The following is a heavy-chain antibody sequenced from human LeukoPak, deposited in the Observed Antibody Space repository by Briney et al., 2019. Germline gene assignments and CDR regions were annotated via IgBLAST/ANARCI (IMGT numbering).Heavy chain of an antibody. D-gene: IGHD1-1*01. CDR2: VNQGGTT. J-gene: IGHJ5*02. CDR1: GGPFSGYY. CDR3: ARHGTTGTNLDWFDP. Sequence: SETLSLTCAVYGGPFSGYYWTWIRQPPGKGLEWIGEVNQGGTTNYNPSLRSRVTILIDTSKSQFSLKVSSVTAADTAVYYCARHGTTGTNLDWFDPWGQGTLVTVSS. V-gene: IGHV4-34*01.